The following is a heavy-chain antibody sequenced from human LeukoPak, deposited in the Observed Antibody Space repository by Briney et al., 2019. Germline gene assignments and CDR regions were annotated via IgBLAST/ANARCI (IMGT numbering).Heavy chain of an antibody. D-gene: IGHD6-13*01. CDR2: IWYDGSNK. V-gene: IGHV3-33*01. Sequence: GGSLRLSCAASGFTFSSYGMHWVRQAPGKGLEWGAVIWYDGSNKYYADSVKGRFTISRDNSKNTLYLQMNSLRAEDTAVYYCARGSSSWTGYYYYGMDVWGQGTTVTVSS. CDR3: ARGSSSWTGYYYYGMDV. CDR1: GFTFSSYG. J-gene: IGHJ6*02.